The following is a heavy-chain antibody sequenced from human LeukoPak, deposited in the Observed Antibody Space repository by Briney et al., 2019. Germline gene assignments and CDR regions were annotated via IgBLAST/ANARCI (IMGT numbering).Heavy chain of an antibody. CDR3: AKIPEYYFDY. D-gene: IGHD1-14*01. Sequence: ETLSLTCAVYGGSFSGYYWSWVRQAPGKGLEWVSAISGSGGSTCYADSVKGRFTISRDNSKNTLYLQMNSLRAEDTAVYYCAKIPEYYFDYWGQGTLVTVSS. CDR1: GGSFSGYY. V-gene: IGHV3-23*01. CDR2: ISGSGGST. J-gene: IGHJ4*02.